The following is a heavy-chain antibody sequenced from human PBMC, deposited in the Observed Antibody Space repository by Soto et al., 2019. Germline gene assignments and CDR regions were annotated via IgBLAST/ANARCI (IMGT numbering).Heavy chain of an antibody. CDR3: ARVEAAAGIDY. J-gene: IGHJ4*02. Sequence: SETLSLTCTVSAGSISSYYWSWIRQPPGRGLEWIGYIYYSGSTNYNPSLKSRVTISVDTSKNLFSLKLCSVTAADTAVYYCARVEAAAGIDYWGQGTLVTVS. V-gene: IGHV4-59*12. CDR1: AGSISSYY. D-gene: IGHD6-13*01. CDR2: IYYSGST.